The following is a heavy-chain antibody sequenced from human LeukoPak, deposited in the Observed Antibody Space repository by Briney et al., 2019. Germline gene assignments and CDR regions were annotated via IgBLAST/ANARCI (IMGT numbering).Heavy chain of an antibody. CDR3: VSSSSGWYFPFDP. V-gene: IGHV4-59*01. J-gene: IGHJ5*02. CDR1: GGSISSYY. CDR2: IYYNGNT. D-gene: IGHD6-19*01. Sequence: PSETLSLICTVSGGSISSYYWSWIRQPPGKGLEWIGYIYYNGNTNYNSSLKSRVTISVDTSKNQFSLKMSSVTAADTAVYYCVSSSSGWYFPFDPWGQGTLVTVSS.